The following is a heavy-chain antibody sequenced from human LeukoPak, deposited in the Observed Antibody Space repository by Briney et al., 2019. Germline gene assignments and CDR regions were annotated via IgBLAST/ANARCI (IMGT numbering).Heavy chain of an antibody. CDR1: GGSISSYY. Sequence: SETLSLTCTVSGGSISSYYWSWIRQPPGKGLEWIGYFYYSGSTNYNPSLKSRVTISVDTSKNQFSLKLSSVTAADTAVYYCASKRITMIVVANPVFDYWGQGTLVTVSS. CDR2: FYYSGST. J-gene: IGHJ4*02. V-gene: IGHV4-59*12. D-gene: IGHD3-22*01. CDR3: ASKRITMIVVANPVFDY.